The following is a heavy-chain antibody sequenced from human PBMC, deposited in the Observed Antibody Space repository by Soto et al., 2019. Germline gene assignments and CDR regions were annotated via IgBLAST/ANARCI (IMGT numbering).Heavy chain of an antibody. CDR1: GGSFSGYY. CDR2: INHSGST. CDR3: ARGLARPPYCSGGSCYVWYFDL. D-gene: IGHD2-15*01. Sequence: QVQLQQWGAGLLKPSETLSLTCAVYGGSFSGYYWSWIRQPPGKGLEWIGEINHSGSTNYNPSLKSRVTISVDTSKNQFSLKLSSVTAAGTAVYYCARGLARPPYCSGGSCYVWYFDLWGRGTLVTVSS. J-gene: IGHJ2*01. V-gene: IGHV4-34*01.